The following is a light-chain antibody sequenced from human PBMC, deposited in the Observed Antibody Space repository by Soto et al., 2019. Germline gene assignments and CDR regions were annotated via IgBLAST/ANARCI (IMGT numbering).Light chain of an antibody. CDR2: EAT. J-gene: IGLJ1*01. Sequence: QSVLTQPASVSGSPGQSITISCTGSSVGISSYHFVSWYQQHPGKAPKLMIYEATNRPSGVSHRFSGSKSGNTASLTISGFQAEDEADYYCTSYISNSTPDVFGTGTKVTVL. V-gene: IGLV2-14*01. CDR3: TSYISNSTPDV. CDR1: SVGISSYHF.